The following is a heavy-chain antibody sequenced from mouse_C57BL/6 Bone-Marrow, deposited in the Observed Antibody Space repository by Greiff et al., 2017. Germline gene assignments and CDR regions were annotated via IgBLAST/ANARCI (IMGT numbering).Heavy chain of an antibody. CDR3: ARHWDGYAMDY. J-gene: IGHJ4*01. V-gene: IGHV5-6*01. D-gene: IGHD4-1*01. CDR1: GFTFSSSG. CDR2: ISSGGSYT. Sequence: EVKLVESGGDLVKPGGSLKLSCAASGFTFSSSGMSWVRQTPDKRLEWVATISSGGSYTYYPDSVKGRFTISRDNAKNTLYLQMSSLKSEDTAVYYLARHWDGYAMDYWGQGTSVTVSS.